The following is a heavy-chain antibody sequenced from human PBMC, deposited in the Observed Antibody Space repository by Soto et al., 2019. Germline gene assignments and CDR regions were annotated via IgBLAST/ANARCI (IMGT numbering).Heavy chain of an antibody. Sequence: PGGSLRLPCYVSGFTFSDFCLKSVRQTPGKGLEWVSSISYHGSKRYYSPSVKGRFIISRDKSKNTLFLHMNSLRREDTAVYYCAKTVTYFDDYHTTGFWSEDYWGHGVPVTVSS. CDR3: AKTVTYFDDYHTTGFWSEDY. CDR2: ISYHGSKR. CDR1: GFTFSDFC. D-gene: IGHD3-22*01. V-gene: IGHV3-30*18. J-gene: IGHJ4*01.